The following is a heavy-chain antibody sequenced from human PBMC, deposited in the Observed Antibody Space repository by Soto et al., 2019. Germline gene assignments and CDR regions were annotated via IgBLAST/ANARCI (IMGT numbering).Heavy chain of an antibody. CDR3: AHGGPAWGYFDY. V-gene: IGHV2-5*02. J-gene: IGHJ4*02. CDR2: IYWDDDK. D-gene: IGHD7-27*01. CDR1: GFSLSTSGVG. Sequence: QITLKESGPTLVKPTQTLTLTCTFSGFSLSTSGVGVGWIRQPPGKALEWLALIYWDDDKRYSPSLKSRLTITKDTSKIQVVLTMPSMDPVDTATYYCAHGGPAWGYFDYWGQGTLVTVSS.